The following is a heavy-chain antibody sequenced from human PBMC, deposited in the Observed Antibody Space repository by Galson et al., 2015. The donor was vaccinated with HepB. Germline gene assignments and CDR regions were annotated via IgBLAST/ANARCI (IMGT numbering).Heavy chain of an antibody. CDR2: INPSGGST. V-gene: IGHV1-46*01. CDR1: GYTFTSYY. D-gene: IGHD2-2*01. CDR3: ARERKNQLPRFYYYYYGMDV. Sequence: SVKVSCKASGYTFTSYYMHWVRQAPGQGLEWMGIINPSGGSTSYAQKFQGRVTMTRDTSTSTVYMELSSLRSEDTAVYYCARERKNQLPRFYYYYYGMDVWGQGTTVTVSS. J-gene: IGHJ6*02.